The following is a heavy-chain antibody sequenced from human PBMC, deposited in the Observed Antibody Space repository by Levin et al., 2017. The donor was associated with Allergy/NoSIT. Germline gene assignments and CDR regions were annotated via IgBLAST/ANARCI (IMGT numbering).Heavy chain of an antibody. CDR1: GFTFSDYY. CDR3: ASYPVLLWFGEPY. Sequence: GGSLRLSCAASGFTFSDYYMSWIRQAPGKGLEWVSYISSSGSTIYYADSVKGRFTISRDNAKNSLYLQMNSLRAEDTAVYYCASYPVLLWFGEPYWGQGTLVTVSS. D-gene: IGHD3-10*01. J-gene: IGHJ4*02. V-gene: IGHV3-11*01. CDR2: ISSSGSTI.